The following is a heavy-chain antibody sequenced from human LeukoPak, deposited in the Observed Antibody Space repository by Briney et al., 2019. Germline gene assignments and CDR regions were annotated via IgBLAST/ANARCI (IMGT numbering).Heavy chain of an antibody. V-gene: IGHV3-30*18. CDR1: GFTFSSFG. Sequence: GGSLRLSCAASGFTFSSFGMHWVRQAPGKGLEWVAVISYDGSYNSYADSVKGRFTISRDNSKNTLYLHMNSLRAEDTAVYYCAKDYRPAYYDFWSAYYFDYWGQGTLVTVSS. CDR3: AKDYRPAYYDFWSAYYFDY. J-gene: IGHJ4*02. CDR2: ISYDGSYN. D-gene: IGHD3-3*01.